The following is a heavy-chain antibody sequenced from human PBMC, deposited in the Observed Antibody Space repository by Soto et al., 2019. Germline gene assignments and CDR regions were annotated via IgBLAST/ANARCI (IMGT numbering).Heavy chain of an antibody. J-gene: IGHJ6*03. Sequence: ASVKVSCKASGYTFTSYGISWVRQAPGQGLEWMGWISAYNGNTNYAQKLQGRVTMTTDTSTSTAYMELRSLRSDDTAVYYCARDADSLGYCSGGSCYSDYYYYMDVWGKGTTVTVSS. D-gene: IGHD2-15*01. CDR1: GYTFTSYG. CDR3: ARDADSLGYCSGGSCYSDYYYYMDV. CDR2: ISAYNGNT. V-gene: IGHV1-18*01.